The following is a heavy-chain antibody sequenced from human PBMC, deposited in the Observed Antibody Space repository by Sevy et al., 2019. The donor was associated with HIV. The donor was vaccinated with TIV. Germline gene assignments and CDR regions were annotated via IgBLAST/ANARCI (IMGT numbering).Heavy chain of an antibody. Sequence: GGSLRLSCADSGFTFSSYTMNWVRQAPGKGLEWVSSISSTGNYISYADSLKGRFSISRDNAKNSLYLQMNRLRAEDTAVYYCARGSHDYGDYDRDVGFDYWGQGTLVTVSS. D-gene: IGHD4-17*01. J-gene: IGHJ4*02. CDR2: ISSTGNYI. V-gene: IGHV3-21*01. CDR1: GFTFSSYT. CDR3: ARGSHDYGDYDRDVGFDY.